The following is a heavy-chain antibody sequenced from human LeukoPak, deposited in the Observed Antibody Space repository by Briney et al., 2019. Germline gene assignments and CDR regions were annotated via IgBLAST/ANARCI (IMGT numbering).Heavy chain of an antibody. CDR2: ISSSGSTI. CDR3: ARDREGEEELLWFGELGAFDI. Sequence: GGSLRLSCAASGFTFSSYEMNWVRQAPGKGLEWVSYISSSGSTIYYADSVKGRFTISRDNAKNSLYLQMNSLRAEDTAVYYCARDREGEEELLWFGELGAFDIWGQGTMVTVSS. D-gene: IGHD3-10*01. CDR1: GFTFSSYE. J-gene: IGHJ3*02. V-gene: IGHV3-48*03.